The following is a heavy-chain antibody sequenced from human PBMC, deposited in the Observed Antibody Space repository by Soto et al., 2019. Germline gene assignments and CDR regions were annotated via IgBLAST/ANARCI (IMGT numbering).Heavy chain of an antibody. CDR2: INHSGST. J-gene: IGHJ4*02. Sequence: SETLSLTCAVYGGSFSGYYWSWIRQPPGKGLEWIGEINHSGSTNYNPSLKSRVTISVGTSKNQFSLKLSSVTAADTAVYYCAKDYGDSNYWGQGTLVTVSS. V-gene: IGHV4-34*01. CDR1: GGSFSGYY. D-gene: IGHD4-17*01. CDR3: AKDYGDSNY.